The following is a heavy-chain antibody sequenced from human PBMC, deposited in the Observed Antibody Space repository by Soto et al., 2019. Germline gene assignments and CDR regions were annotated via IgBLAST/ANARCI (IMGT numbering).Heavy chain of an antibody. CDR1: GFTSSSYG. Sequence: QVQLVESGGGVVQPGRSLRLSCAASGFTSSSYGMHWVRQAPGKGLEWVAVIWYDGSNKYYADSVKGRFTISRDNSKNTLYLQMNSLRAEDTAVYYCARASGSYRADYFDYWGQGTLVTVSS. CDR2: IWYDGSNK. V-gene: IGHV3-33*01. D-gene: IGHD1-26*01. CDR3: ARASGSYRADYFDY. J-gene: IGHJ4*02.